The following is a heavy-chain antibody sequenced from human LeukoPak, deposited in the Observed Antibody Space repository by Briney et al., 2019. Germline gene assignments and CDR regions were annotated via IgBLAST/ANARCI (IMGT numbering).Heavy chain of an antibody. J-gene: IGHJ4*02. CDR1: GGSFSGYY. CDR2: INHSGGT. CDR3: ARSADLDVYYDFWSGYRY. V-gene: IGHV4-34*01. D-gene: IGHD3-3*01. Sequence: SSETLSLTCAVYGGSFSGYYWSWIRQPPGKGLEWIGEINHSGGTNYNPSLKSRVTISVDTSKNQFSLKLSSVTAADTAVYYCARSADLDVYYDFWSGYRYWGQGTLVTVSS.